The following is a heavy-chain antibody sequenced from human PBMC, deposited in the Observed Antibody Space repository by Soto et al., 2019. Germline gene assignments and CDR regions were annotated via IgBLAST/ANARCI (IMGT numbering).Heavy chain of an antibody. CDR1: GYTFTSYG. V-gene: IGHV1-18*01. J-gene: IGHJ4*02. Sequence: ASVKVSCKASGYTFTSYGISWVRQAPGQGLEWMGWISAYNGNTNYAQKLQGRVTMTTDTSTSTAYMELRSLRSDDTAVYYGGRDPPYCSSTSCYGSIWVDYWGQGTLVTVSS. D-gene: IGHD2-2*01. CDR2: ISAYNGNT. CDR3: GRDPPYCSSTSCYGSIWVDY.